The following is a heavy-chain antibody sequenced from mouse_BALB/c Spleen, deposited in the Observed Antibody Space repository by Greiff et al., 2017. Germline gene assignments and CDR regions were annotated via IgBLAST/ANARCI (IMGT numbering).Heavy chain of an antibody. CDR2: INPSNGRT. CDR1: GYTFTSYW. Sequence: VQLQQSGAELVKPGASVKLSCKASGYTFTSYWMHWVKQRPGQGLEWIGEINPSNGRTNYNEKFKSKATLTVDKSSSTAYMQLSSLTSEDSAVYYCARSRYDYDGRFAYWGQGTLVTVSA. D-gene: IGHD2-4*01. J-gene: IGHJ3*01. V-gene: IGHV1S81*02. CDR3: ARSRYDYDGRFAY.